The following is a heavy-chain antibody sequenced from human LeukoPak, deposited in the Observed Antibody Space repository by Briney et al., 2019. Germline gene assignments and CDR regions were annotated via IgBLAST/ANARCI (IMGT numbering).Heavy chain of an antibody. D-gene: IGHD2-21*02. Sequence: PGGSLRLSCAASGFTFSSYWMSWVRQAPGKGLEWVANIKQDGSEKFYVDSVRGRFTISRDNAKNSLYLQMNSLRAEDTAVYYCARGEYGDHVWVDAFDIWGQGTIVTVSS. V-gene: IGHV3-7*01. CDR2: IKQDGSEK. CDR1: GFTFSSYW. J-gene: IGHJ3*02. CDR3: ARGEYGDHVWVDAFDI.